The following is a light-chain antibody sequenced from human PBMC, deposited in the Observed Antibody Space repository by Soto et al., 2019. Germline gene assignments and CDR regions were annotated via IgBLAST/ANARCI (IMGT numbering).Light chain of an antibody. CDR1: QNIHNH. V-gene: IGKV3-15*01. CDR3: QKYDAWPIT. Sequence: DKLMSRSPATLSVSPGEIVTLSCRASQNIHNHMSWFLQRPGQTPRLLIYDAILRAPDVRARFRGSWPGTEFTLTINSMKSEDFAVCSCQKYDAWPITFRGGRRLAIK. CDR2: DAI. J-gene: IGKJ5*01.